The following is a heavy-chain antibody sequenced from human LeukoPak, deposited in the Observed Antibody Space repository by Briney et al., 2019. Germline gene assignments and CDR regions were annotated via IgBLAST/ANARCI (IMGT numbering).Heavy chain of an antibody. V-gene: IGHV3-23*01. CDR2: ISGSGGST. Sequence: PGGSLRLSCAASGFTFSSYSMNWVRQAPGKGLEWVSAISGSGGSTYYADSVKGRFTISRDNSKNTLYLQMNSLRAEDTAVYYCAKDRGSACDYWGQGTLVTVSS. J-gene: IGHJ4*02. D-gene: IGHD1-26*01. CDR1: GFTFSSYS. CDR3: AKDRGSACDY.